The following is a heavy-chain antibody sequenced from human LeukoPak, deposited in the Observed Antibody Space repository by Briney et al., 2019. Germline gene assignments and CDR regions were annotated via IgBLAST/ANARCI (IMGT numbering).Heavy chain of an antibody. D-gene: IGHD5-24*01. V-gene: IGHV3-11*05. J-gene: IGHJ4*02. Sequence: PGGSLRLSCAASGFTFSTYWMGWVRQAPGKGLKWVSQISKTSSYTNYADSVKGRFTISRDNARNSLYLQMNSLRAEDTAVYYCTREQWLPDYWGQGTLVTVSS. CDR2: ISKTSSYT. CDR1: GFTFSTYW. CDR3: TREQWLPDY.